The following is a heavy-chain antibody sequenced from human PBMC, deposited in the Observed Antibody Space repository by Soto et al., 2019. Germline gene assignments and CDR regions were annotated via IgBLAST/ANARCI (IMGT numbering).Heavy chain of an antibody. CDR1: GFTFSSYA. V-gene: IGHV3-23*01. D-gene: IGHD4-4*01. CDR3: ARRPQLPPYLDQ. CDR2: ISASDGST. Sequence: HPGGSLRLSCAASGFTFSSYAMSWVRQSPWKGLEWVSSISASDGSTYLADSVRGRLTISRDNSKNTVFLQMNSLRVEDTAVYYCARRPQLPPYLDQWGRGTLVTVSS. J-gene: IGHJ4*02.